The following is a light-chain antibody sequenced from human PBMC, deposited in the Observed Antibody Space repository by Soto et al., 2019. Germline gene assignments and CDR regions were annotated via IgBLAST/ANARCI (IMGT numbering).Light chain of an antibody. Sequence: DIQMTKSPSTLSASVGDRVTITCRASQSISSWLAWNQQKPGKAPKLLIYDDSTLESGVSSRFSGSGSGTEFTLTISSLQPDEFAAFYCQQYNSYATFGQGTKVEIK. CDR2: DDS. CDR3: QQYNSYAT. CDR1: QSISSW. V-gene: IGKV1-5*01. J-gene: IGKJ1*01.